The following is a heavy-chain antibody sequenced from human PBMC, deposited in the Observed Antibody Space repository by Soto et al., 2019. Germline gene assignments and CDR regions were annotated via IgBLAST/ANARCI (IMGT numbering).Heavy chain of an antibody. CDR2: INHSGST. Sequence: SETLSLTCAVYGGSFSGYYWSWIRQPPGKGLEWIGEINHSGSTNYNPSLKSRVTISVDTSKNQFSLKLSSVTAVDTAVYYCARGPIVVVPAAIRPYYYYYGMDVWGQGTTVTVS. CDR3: ARGPIVVVPAAIRPYYYYYGMDV. J-gene: IGHJ6*02. V-gene: IGHV4-34*01. D-gene: IGHD2-2*02. CDR1: GGSFSGYY.